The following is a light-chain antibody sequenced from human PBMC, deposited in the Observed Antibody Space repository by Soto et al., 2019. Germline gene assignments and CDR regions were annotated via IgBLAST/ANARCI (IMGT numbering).Light chain of an antibody. V-gene: IGKV1-39*01. J-gene: IGKJ5*01. CDR3: QQSYSTPIS. CDR2: TTS. CDR1: QSISTY. Sequence: DIQMNQSPSSLSASVGDTVTITCRPSQSISTYLNWYQQKPGKAPNLLIYTTSSLHSGVPSRFSGSGSGTDFTLPISSLQTEDFATYYCQQSYSTPISFGQATRLDIK.